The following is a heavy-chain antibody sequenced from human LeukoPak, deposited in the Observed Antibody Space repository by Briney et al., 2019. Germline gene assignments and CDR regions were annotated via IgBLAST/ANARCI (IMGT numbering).Heavy chain of an antibody. V-gene: IGHV1-2*02. CDR2: INPNSGAT. Sequence: GASVKVSCKASGDTFTDYYIHWVRQAPGKGLEWMGWINPNSGATNYAQKFQGRVTMTRDTSISTAYMELSTLRSDDTAVYYCATASGRFSPIDYWGQGALVTVSS. CDR3: ATASGRFSPIDY. J-gene: IGHJ4*02. CDR1: GDTFTDYY. D-gene: IGHD3-10*01.